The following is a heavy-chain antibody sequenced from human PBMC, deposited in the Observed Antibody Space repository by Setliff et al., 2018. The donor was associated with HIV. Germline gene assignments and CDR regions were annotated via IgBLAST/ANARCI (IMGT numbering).Heavy chain of an antibody. CDR3: ARKTAYYYGSGTYYKFDY. V-gene: IGHV3-7*01. CDR1: GFTFSRCW. D-gene: IGHD3-10*01. CDR2: IKQDGSEK. J-gene: IGHJ4*02. Sequence: GSLRLSCVASGFTFSRCWMSWVRQAPGKGLEWVGNIKQDGSEKYYVDSVKGRFTISRDNAKNSLYLQINSLRAEDTAVYYCARKTAYYYGSGTYYKFDYWGQGTLVTVSS.